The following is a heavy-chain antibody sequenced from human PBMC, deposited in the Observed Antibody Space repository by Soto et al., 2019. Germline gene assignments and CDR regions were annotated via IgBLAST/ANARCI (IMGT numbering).Heavy chain of an antibody. D-gene: IGHD2-2*01. Sequence: ASVKGLLQASGYTFTSYAMHWVRQAPGQRLEWMGWINAGNGNTKYSQKFQGRVTITRDTSASTAYMELSSLRSEDTAVYYCARGCSSTSCYYQGLDYWGQGTLVTVSS. CDR3: ARGCSSTSCYYQGLDY. CDR1: GYTFTSYA. J-gene: IGHJ4*02. CDR2: INAGNGNT. V-gene: IGHV1-3*01.